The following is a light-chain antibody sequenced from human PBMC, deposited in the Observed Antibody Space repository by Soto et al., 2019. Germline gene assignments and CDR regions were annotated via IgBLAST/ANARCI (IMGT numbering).Light chain of an antibody. CDR1: QSVPSKY. Sequence: DIVLTQSPGTLSLSPGERATLSCRAIQSVPSKYLAWYQPNPGQAPRLLIYGASNRATGIPDKFSGSGSGTDFTLTISRLEPEDFAVYYCQQYGTSPRTFGQGTKVDIK. J-gene: IGKJ1*01. CDR2: GAS. V-gene: IGKV3-20*01. CDR3: QQYGTSPRT.